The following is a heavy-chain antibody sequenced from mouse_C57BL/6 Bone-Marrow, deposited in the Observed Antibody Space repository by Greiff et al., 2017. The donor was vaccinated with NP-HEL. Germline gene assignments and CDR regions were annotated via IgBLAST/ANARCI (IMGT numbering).Heavy chain of an antibody. CDR3: ARKAYDFSYAMDY. J-gene: IGHJ4*01. CDR2: IDPSDSET. Sequence: QVQLQQPGAELVRPGSSVKLSCKASGYTFTSYWMHWVKQRPIQGLEWIGNIDPSDSETHYNQKFKDKATLTVDKSSSTAYMQLSSLTSEDSAVYYCARKAYDFSYAMDYWGQGTSVTVSS. CDR1: GYTFTSYW. D-gene: IGHD2-4*01. V-gene: IGHV1-52*01.